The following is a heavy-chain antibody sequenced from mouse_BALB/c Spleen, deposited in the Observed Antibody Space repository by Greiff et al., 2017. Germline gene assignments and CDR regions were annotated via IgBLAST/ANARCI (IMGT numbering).Heavy chain of an antibody. J-gene: IGHJ3*01. D-gene: IGHD1-1*01. V-gene: IGHV14-3*02. CDR3: ARYYGSSPDWFAY. CDR2: IDPANGNT. CDR1: GFNIKDTY. Sequence: EVKLQQSGAELVKPGASVKLSCTASGFNIKDTYMHWVKQRPEQGLEWIGRIDPANGNTKYDPKFQGKATITADTSSNTAYLQLSSLTSEDTAVYYCARYYGSSPDWFAYWGQGTLVTVSA.